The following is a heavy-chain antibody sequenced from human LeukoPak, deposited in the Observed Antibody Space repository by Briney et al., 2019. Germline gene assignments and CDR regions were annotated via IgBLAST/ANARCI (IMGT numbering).Heavy chain of an antibody. CDR1: GYSISSGYY. CDR3: ATVKANWGWGCYYYYMDV. CDR2: IYYSGST. V-gene: IGHV4-61*01. J-gene: IGHJ6*03. Sequence: SETLSLTCTVSGYSISSGYYWSWIRQPPGKGLEWIGYIYYSGSTNYNPSLKSRVTISVDTSKNQFSLKLSSVTAADTAVYYCATVKANWGWGCYYYYMDVWGKGTTVTVSS. D-gene: IGHD7-27*01.